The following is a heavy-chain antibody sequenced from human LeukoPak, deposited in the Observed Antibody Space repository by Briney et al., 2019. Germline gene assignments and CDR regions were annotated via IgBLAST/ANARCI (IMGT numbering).Heavy chain of an antibody. V-gene: IGHV4-59*01. CDR3: ARGYSGYDSFDY. CDR2: IYYSGST. J-gene: IGHJ4*02. D-gene: IGHD5-12*01. Sequence: PSETLSLTCTVSGGSISSYYWSWIRQPPGKGLKWIGYIYYSGSTNYNPSLKSRVTISVDTSKNQFSLKLSSVTAADTAVYYCARGYSGYDSFDYWGQGTLVTVSS. CDR1: GGSISSYY.